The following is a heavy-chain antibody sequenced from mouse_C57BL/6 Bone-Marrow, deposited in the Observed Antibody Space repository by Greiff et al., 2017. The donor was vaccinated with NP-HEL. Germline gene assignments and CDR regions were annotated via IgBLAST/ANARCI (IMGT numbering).Heavy chain of an antibody. Sequence: EVQVVESGGGLVQPGGSLKLSCAASGFTFSDYYMYWVRQTPEKRLEWVAYISNGGGSTYYPDTVKGRFTISRDNAKNTLYLQMSRLKSEDTAMYYCARQPYSNFYFDYWGQGTTLTVSS. CDR2: ISNGGGST. CDR3: ARQPYSNFYFDY. V-gene: IGHV5-12*01. D-gene: IGHD2-5*01. J-gene: IGHJ2*01. CDR1: GFTFSDYY.